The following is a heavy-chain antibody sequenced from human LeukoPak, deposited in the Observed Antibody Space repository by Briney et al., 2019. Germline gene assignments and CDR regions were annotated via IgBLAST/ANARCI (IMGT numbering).Heavy chain of an antibody. J-gene: IGHJ6*04. CDR3: ARENYGSGSLGYYYYGMDV. Sequence: PGRSLRLSCATSGFTFSSYAMHWVRQAPGKGLEWVAVISYDGSNKYYADSVKGRFTISRDNSKNTLYLQMNSLRAEDTAVYYCARENYGSGSLGYYYYGMDVWGKGTTVTVSS. V-gene: IGHV3-30*04. CDR1: GFTFSSYA. CDR2: ISYDGSNK. D-gene: IGHD3-10*01.